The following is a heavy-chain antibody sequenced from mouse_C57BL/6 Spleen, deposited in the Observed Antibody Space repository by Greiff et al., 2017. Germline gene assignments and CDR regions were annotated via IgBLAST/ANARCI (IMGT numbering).Heavy chain of an antibody. CDR3: AISPFTTVVATRAWFAY. Sequence: VQLQQPGAELVMPGASVKLSCKASGYTFPSYWMHWVKQRPGQGLEWIGEIDPSDSYTNYNQKFKGKSTLTVDKSSSTAYMQLSSLTSEDSAVYYCAISPFTTVVATRAWFAYWGQGTLVTVSA. CDR1: GYTFPSYW. CDR2: IDPSDSYT. J-gene: IGHJ3*01. D-gene: IGHD1-1*01. V-gene: IGHV1-69*01.